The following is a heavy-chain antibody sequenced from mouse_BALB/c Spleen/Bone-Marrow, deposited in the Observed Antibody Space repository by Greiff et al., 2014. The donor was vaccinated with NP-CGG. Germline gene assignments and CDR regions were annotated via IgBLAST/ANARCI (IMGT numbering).Heavy chain of an antibody. V-gene: IGHV1S41*01. Sequence: DLVKPGASVKLSCKASGYTFTSYWINWINQRPGQGLEWIGRFAPGSGNTYYNEMFKGKATLTVDTSSSTAYIQLSSLSSEDSAVYFCARARSTVITTWYFDVWGAGTTVTVSS. D-gene: IGHD2-4*01. CDR2: FAPGSGNT. J-gene: IGHJ1*01. CDR3: ARARSTVITTWYFDV. CDR1: GYTFTSYW.